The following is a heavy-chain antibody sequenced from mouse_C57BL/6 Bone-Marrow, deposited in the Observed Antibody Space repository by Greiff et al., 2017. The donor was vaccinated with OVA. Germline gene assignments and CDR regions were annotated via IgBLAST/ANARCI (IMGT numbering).Heavy chain of an antibody. J-gene: IGHJ3*01. CDR3: ARTGAWFAY. V-gene: IGHV5-6*01. D-gene: IGHD4-1*01. Sequence: EVKLMESGGDLVKPGGSLKLSCAASGFTFSSYGMSWVRQTPDKRLEWVATISSGGSYTYYHDSVKGRFTISRDNAKNSLYLQMSSLKSEDTAMYYCARTGAWFAYWGQGTLVTVSA. CDR1: GFTFSSYG. CDR2: ISSGGSYT.